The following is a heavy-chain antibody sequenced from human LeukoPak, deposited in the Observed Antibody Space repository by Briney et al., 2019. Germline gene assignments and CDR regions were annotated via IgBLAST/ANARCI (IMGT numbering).Heavy chain of an antibody. CDR2: ISYDGSNK. CDR3: VRDFQWSLES. J-gene: IGHJ5*02. CDR1: GFTFSSYA. Sequence: PGGSLRLSCAASGFTFSSYAMSWVRQAPGKGLEWVAVISYDGSNKYYADSVKGRFTISRDNSKNTLYLQMNSLRAEDTAVYYCVRDFQWSLESWGQGTPVTVSS. V-gene: IGHV3-30-3*01. D-gene: IGHD1-1*01.